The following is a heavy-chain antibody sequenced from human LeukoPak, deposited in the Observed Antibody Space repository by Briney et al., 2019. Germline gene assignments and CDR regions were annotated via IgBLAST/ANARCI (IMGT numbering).Heavy chain of an antibody. CDR1: GYTFTSYG. J-gene: IGHJ6*02. CDR2: ISAYNGNT. CDR3: ARVGYYYDSTGLRVGMDV. Sequence: ASVKVSCKASGYTFTSYGISWLRQAPGQGLEWMGWISAYNGNTNYAQKLQGRVTMTTDTSTSTAYMELRSLRSDDTAVYYCARVGYYYDSTGLRVGMDVWGQGTTVTVSS. V-gene: IGHV1-18*01. D-gene: IGHD3-22*01.